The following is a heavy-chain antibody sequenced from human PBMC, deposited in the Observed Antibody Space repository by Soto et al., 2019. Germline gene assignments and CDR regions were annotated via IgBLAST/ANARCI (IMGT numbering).Heavy chain of an antibody. V-gene: IGHV3-9*01. J-gene: IGHJ6*02. CDR2: ISWNSGRI. Sequence: GGSLRLSCAASGFTFDDYAMYWVRQVPGKGLEWVSGISWNSGRIGYADSVKGRFTISRDNSKNTLYLQMNSLRAEDTAVYYCARAERYYDILTGYYIDYYYGMDVWGQGTTVTVSS. CDR3: ARAERYYDILTGYYIDYYYGMDV. D-gene: IGHD3-9*01. CDR1: GFTFDDYA.